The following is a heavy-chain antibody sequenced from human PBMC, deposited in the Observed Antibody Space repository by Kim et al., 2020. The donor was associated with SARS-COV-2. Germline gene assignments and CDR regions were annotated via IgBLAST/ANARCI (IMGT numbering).Heavy chain of an antibody. CDR3: TRGPMPSGHSDS. Sequence: YHPTLKGRVPISADTAKNQFSLKLSAVTAADTAVYYCTRGPMPSGHSDSWGQGTLVTVSS. J-gene: IGHJ1*01. V-gene: IGHV4-34*01. D-gene: IGHD3-22*01.